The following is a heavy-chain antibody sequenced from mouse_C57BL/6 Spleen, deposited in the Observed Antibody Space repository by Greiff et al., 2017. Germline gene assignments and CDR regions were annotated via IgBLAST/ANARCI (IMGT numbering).Heavy chain of an antibody. CDR1: GYTFTEYT. CDR3: ARHEDRKGVDVYFDY. J-gene: IGHJ2*01. V-gene: IGHV1-62-2*01. Sequence: QVQLKESGAELVKPGASVKLSCKASGYTFTEYTIHWVKQRSGQGLEWIGWFYPGSGSIKYNEKFKEKATLTADKSSSTVYMELSRLTSEDSAVYFCARHEDRKGVDVYFDYWGQGTTLTVSS. CDR2: FYPGSGSI. D-gene: IGHD3-3*01.